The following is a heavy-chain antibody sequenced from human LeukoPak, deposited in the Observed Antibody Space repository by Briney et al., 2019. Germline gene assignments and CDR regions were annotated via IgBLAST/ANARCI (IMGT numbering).Heavy chain of an antibody. D-gene: IGHD2-21*02. J-gene: IGHJ5*02. Sequence: PSETLSLTCGVSGGSITSYYWSWFRQPPGKGLEWIGYIYYSGSANYNPSLKSRVTISVDTSKNQFSLKLTSVTAADTAMYYCARHSRDSPHNWFDPWGQGTLVTVSS. CDR1: GGSITSYY. CDR2: IYYSGSA. CDR3: ARHSRDSPHNWFDP. V-gene: IGHV4-59*08.